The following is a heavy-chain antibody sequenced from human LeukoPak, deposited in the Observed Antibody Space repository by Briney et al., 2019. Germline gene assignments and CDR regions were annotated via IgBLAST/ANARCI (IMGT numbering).Heavy chain of an antibody. CDR3: ARVRGGRSWYYYGMDV. CDR2: ISYDGDNE. Sequence: GGSLRLSCAASGFTFSNFAMHWVRQAPGKGLEWVAVISYDGDNEYYADSVKGQFTISRDNSKDRLYLQMNSLRPEDTAMYYCARVRGGRSWYYYGMDVWGRGTTVAVSS. V-gene: IGHV3-30-3*01. CDR1: GFTFSNFA. D-gene: IGHD3-16*01. J-gene: IGHJ6*02.